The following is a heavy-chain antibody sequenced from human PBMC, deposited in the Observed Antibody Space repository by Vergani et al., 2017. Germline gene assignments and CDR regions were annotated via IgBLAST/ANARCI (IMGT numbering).Heavy chain of an antibody. J-gene: IGHJ2*01. CDR2: INWNSDSI. CDR1: GFTFDDYA. V-gene: IGHV3-9*01. CDR3: VKDIAASGTYWYFDL. Sequence: EVQLVESGGGLVQPGRSLRLSCAASGFTFDDYAMHWVRQAPGKGLEWVSGINWNSDSIAYADSVKGRFTISRDNAKNSLYLKMNSLRAEDTALYYCVKDIAASGTYWYFDLWGRGTLVTVSS. D-gene: IGHD6-13*01.